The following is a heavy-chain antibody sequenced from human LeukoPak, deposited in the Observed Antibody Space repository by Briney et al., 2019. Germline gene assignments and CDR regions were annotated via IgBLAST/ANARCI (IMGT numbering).Heavy chain of an antibody. CDR1: GFTFSSYA. CDR2: ISGSGGST. D-gene: IGHD3-9*01. Sequence: GGSLRLSCAASGFTFSSYAMSWVRQAPGKGLEWVSAISGSGGSTYYADSVKGRFTISRDNSKNTLYLQMNSVRAEDTAVYYCAKWERYDILTGYSPTGYFDYWGQGTLVTVSS. CDR3: AKWERYDILTGYSPTGYFDY. J-gene: IGHJ4*02. V-gene: IGHV3-23*01.